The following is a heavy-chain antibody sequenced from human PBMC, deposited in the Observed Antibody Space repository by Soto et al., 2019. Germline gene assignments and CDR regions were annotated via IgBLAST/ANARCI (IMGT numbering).Heavy chain of an antibody. J-gene: IGHJ6*02. CDR2: IYYKSRWYN. D-gene: IGHD5-12*01. V-gene: IGHV6-1*01. CDR3: ARDWGYDPDPTYYYGMDV. Sequence: PSQTLSLPCAISGDTVSTNTAAWNWIRQSPSRGLEWLGRIYYKSRWYNDYSESLKSRIAIIPDTSRNQFSLQLNSVIPEDTAVYYCARDWGYDPDPTYYYGMDVWGQGTKVTVSS. CDR1: GDTVSTNTAA.